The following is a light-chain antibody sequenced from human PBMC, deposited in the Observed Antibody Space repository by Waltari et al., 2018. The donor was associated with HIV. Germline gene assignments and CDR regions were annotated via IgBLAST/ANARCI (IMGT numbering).Light chain of an antibody. CDR1: SSAVGGYTF. Sequence: QSALPQPRSVSGSPGQSVTISCTGTSSAVGGYTFVSCYQPHPGKAPKLVISDVTKRPSGVPDRFSGSKSGNTASLTISGLQAEDEADYYCCSYSGSGTLYVFGTGTEVTVL. V-gene: IGLV2-11*01. CDR2: DVT. CDR3: CSYSGSGTLYV. J-gene: IGLJ1*01.